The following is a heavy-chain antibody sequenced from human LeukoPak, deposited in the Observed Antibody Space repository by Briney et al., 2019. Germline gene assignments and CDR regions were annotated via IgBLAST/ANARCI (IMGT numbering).Heavy chain of an antibody. D-gene: IGHD1-26*01. CDR3: ARMGDIDHYVYSGSYCY. Sequence: SVKVSCKASGYTFTSYGISWVRQAPGQGLEWMGGIIPIFGTANYAQKFQGRVTITADESTSTAYMELSSLRSEDTAVYYCARMGDIDHYVYSGSYCYWGQGTLVTVSS. J-gene: IGHJ4*02. V-gene: IGHV1-69*13. CDR2: IIPIFGTA. CDR1: GYTFTSYG.